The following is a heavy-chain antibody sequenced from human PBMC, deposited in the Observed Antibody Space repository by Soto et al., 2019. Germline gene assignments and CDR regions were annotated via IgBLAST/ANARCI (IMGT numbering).Heavy chain of an antibody. V-gene: IGHV4-39*02. J-gene: IGHJ4*02. Sequence: PSETLSLTCTVSGGSISSSSYYWGWIRQPPGKGLEWIGSIYYSGSTYYNPSLKSRVTISVDTSKNQFSLKLSSVTAADTAVYYCARETGNNGGTDYWGQGTLVTVSS. CDR2: IYYSGST. CDR3: ARETGNNGGTDY. D-gene: IGHD1-1*01. CDR1: GGSISSSSYY.